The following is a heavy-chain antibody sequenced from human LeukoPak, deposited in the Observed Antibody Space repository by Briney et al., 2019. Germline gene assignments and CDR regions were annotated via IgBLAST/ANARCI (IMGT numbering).Heavy chain of an antibody. J-gene: IGHJ4*02. D-gene: IGHD2-2*01. CDR2: IIPILGIA. CDR3: ELGYCSSTSCYLYFDY. Sequence: GASVKVSCKASGGTFSSYAISWVRQAPGQGLEWMGRIIPILGIANYAQKFQGRVTITADKSTSTAYMELSSLRSEDTAVYYCELGYCSSTSCYLYFDYWGQGTLVTVSS. V-gene: IGHV1-69*04. CDR1: GGTFSSYA.